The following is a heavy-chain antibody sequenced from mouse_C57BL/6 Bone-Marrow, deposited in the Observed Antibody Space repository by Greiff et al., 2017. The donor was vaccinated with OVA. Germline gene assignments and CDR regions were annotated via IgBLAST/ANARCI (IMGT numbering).Heavy chain of an antibody. J-gene: IGHJ3*01. CDR1: GYTFTSYT. CDR2: INPSSGYT. V-gene: IGHV1-4*01. CDR3: AKAGYSLFAY. Sequence: VQVVESGAELARPGASVTMSCKASGYTFTSYTMHWVKQRPGQGLEWIGYINPSSGYTKYNQKFKDKATLTADKSSSTAYMQLSSLTSEDSAVYYCAKAGYSLFAYWGQGTLVTVSA. D-gene: IGHD2-3*01.